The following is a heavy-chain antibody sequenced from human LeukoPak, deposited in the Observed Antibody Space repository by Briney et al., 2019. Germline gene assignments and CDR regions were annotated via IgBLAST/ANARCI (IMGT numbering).Heavy chain of an antibody. CDR1: GFTFSSYA. V-gene: IGHV3-23*01. CDR2: ISGSGGST. J-gene: IGHJ3*02. D-gene: IGHD4-17*01. CDR3: ANGGNDYGDSGAFDI. Sequence: GSLRLSCAASGFTFSSYAMSWVRQAPGKGLEWVSAISGSGGSTYYADSVKGRFTISRDNSKNTLYLQMNSLRAEDTAVYYCANGGNDYGDSGAFDIWGQGTMVTVSS.